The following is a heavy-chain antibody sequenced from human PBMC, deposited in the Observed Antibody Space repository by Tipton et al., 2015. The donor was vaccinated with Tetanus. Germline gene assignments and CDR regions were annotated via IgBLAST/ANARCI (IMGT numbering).Heavy chain of an antibody. CDR3: ARHFPCAPIAS. Sequence: TLSLTCTISGGSISRFYWGWIRQHPGKALEWIGHAYYSGSANYNPSLKSRITISVDTSSEQFSLRLTSVTAADTATYYCARHFPCAPIASWGQGTPVTVSS. CDR1: GGSISRFY. J-gene: IGHJ4*02. D-gene: IGHD2-21*01. V-gene: IGHV4-59*08. CDR2: AYYSGSA.